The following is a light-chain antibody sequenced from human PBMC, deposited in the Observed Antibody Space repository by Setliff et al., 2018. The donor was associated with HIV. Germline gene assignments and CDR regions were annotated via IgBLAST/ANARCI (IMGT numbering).Light chain of an antibody. V-gene: IGLV2-14*03. CDR1: NSDVGGYNY. CDR3: KSYTGSSPLYV. J-gene: IGLJ1*01. Sequence: QSALTQPASVSGTPGQSITISCIGTNSDVGGYNYVSWYQQHPGKAPKLLIYDVSDRPSGVSRRFSGSKSGNTASLTISGLQAEDEADYYCKSYTGSSPLYVFGSGTRSPS. CDR2: DVS.